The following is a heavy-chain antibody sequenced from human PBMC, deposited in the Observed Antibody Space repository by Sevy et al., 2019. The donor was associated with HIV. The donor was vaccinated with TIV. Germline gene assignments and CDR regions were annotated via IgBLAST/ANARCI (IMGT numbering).Heavy chain of an antibody. D-gene: IGHD2-8*01. CDR1: GYSISTGYY. CDR2: IYHSGST. J-gene: IGHJ4*02. CDR3: ARGGGMVSMLYARFDS. V-gene: IGHV4-38-2*01. Sequence: SETLSLTCAVSGYSISTGYYWGWLRQPPGKGLEWIGIIYHSGSTYYNPSLKSRVIISVDTSKNQFSLKLSSVTAADTAVYYCARGGGMVSMLYARFDSWGQGTLVTVSS.